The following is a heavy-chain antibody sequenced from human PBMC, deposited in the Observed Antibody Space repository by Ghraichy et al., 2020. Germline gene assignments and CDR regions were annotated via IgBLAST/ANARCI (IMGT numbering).Heavy chain of an antibody. Sequence: SETLSLTCTVSGDSISSSTNYYWGWIRQPPGKGLEWIASVYYSGTPYYSPSLKSRLTISVDTSKNQFSLKLRSVTAADTAVYYCVRRTPDRSWLHGGQGTLVIVSS. J-gene: IGHJ4*02. D-gene: IGHD6-13*01. V-gene: IGHV4-39*01. CDR2: VYYSGTP. CDR1: GDSISSSTNYY. CDR3: VRRTPDRSWLH.